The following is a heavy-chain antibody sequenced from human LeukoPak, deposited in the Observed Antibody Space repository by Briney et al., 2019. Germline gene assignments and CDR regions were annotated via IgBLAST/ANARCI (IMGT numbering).Heavy chain of an antibody. J-gene: IGHJ5*02. D-gene: IGHD3-10*01. CDR3: ARGHLGLSP. V-gene: IGHV4-59*01. CDR2: FHNSRTT. Sequence: SETLSLTCTVSGGSISGYSWTWIRQPPGQGLEWIGYFHNSRTTSYNPSLTGRVIISVDTAMDQIPLKLNSVTAADTAVYYCARGHLGLSPWGQGTLVTVSS. CDR1: GGSISGYS.